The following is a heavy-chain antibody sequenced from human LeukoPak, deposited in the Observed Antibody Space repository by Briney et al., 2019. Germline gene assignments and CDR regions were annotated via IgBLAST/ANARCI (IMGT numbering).Heavy chain of an antibody. CDR3: ARGTRSSGWFYYFGY. Sequence: SETLSLTCAVYGGSFSGYYWSWIRQPPGKGLEWIGYIYYSGSTNYNPSLKSRVTISVDTSKNQFSLKLSSVTAADTAVYYCARGTRSSGWFYYFGYWGQGTLVTVSS. CDR1: GGSFSGYY. J-gene: IGHJ4*02. V-gene: IGHV4-59*01. CDR2: IYYSGST. D-gene: IGHD6-19*01.